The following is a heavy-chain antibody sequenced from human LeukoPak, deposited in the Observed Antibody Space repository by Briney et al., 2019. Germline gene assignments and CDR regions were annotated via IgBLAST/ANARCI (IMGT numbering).Heavy chain of an antibody. CDR1: GYTFTTFH. CDR2: ISGYNGNT. Sequence: VASVKVSCKAAGYTFTTFHMNWVRQAPGQGLEWMGWISGYNGNTNYAQKVQGRVTMTTDTSTSTAYMELRSLKSDDTAVYYCASLKNYYDSSGYLVTDAFDIWGQGTMVTVSS. V-gene: IGHV1-18*01. D-gene: IGHD3-22*01. J-gene: IGHJ3*02. CDR3: ASLKNYYDSSGYLVTDAFDI.